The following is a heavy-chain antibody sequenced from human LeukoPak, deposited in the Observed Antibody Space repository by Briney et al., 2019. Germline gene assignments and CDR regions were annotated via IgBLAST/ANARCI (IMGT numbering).Heavy chain of an antibody. Sequence: PSETLSLTCTVSGGSISSHYWSWIRQPPGKGLEWIGEINHSGSTNYNPSLKSRVTISVDTSKNQFSLKLSSVTAADTAVYYCARTQKPGIAAAGTIGRNYYYYGMDVWGQGTTVTVSS. J-gene: IGHJ6*02. CDR1: GGSISSHY. CDR2: INHSGST. V-gene: IGHV4-34*01. D-gene: IGHD6-13*01. CDR3: ARTQKPGIAAAGTIGRNYYYYGMDV.